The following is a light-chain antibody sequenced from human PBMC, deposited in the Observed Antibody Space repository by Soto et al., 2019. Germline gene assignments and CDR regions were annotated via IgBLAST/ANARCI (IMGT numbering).Light chain of an antibody. CDR1: QTIGTN. J-gene: IGKJ5*01. CDR2: GAS. Sequence: EIVMTQSPATLSVAPGERATLSCRASQTIGTNLAWYQQKPGQAPRLLIYGASTRATGIPARFSGSGSGTEFTLTISSLQSEDFAIYYCQQYNNWPPITFGQGTRLEVK. CDR3: QQYNNWPPIT. V-gene: IGKV3-15*01.